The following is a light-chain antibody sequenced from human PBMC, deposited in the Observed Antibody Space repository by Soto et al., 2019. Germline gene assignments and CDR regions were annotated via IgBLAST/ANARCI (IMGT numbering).Light chain of an antibody. CDR2: GAS. Sequence: PGERVTLSCRASQSVSSSYLTWYQQKPGQAPRLLIYGASTRATSIPARFSGSGSGTDFTLTISRLEPEDFAVYYCQQYGSSGTFGQGTKVEIK. CDR1: QSVSSSY. J-gene: IGKJ1*01. V-gene: IGKV3-20*01. CDR3: QQYGSSGT.